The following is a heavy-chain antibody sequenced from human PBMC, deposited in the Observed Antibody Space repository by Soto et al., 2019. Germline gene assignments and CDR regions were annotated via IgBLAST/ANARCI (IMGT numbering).Heavy chain of an antibody. CDR2: ISYDGNNQ. V-gene: IGHV3-30*18. J-gene: IGHJ5*01. D-gene: IGHD6-19*01. Sequence: QLQLVESGGGVVQPGRSLRLSCAASGFTFSRHAIHWVRQAPGKGLEWVAVISYDGNNQYYEDSVKGRFTISRDNSKSTVSLQMNSLRAEDTAVYHCAKDRVVAGIGEFDFWGQGTLVTVSS. CDR3: AKDRVVAGIGEFDF. CDR1: GFTFSRHA.